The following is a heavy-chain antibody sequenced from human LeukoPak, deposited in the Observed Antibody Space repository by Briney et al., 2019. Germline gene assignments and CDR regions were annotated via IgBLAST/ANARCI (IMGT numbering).Heavy chain of an antibody. V-gene: IGHV3-48*03. CDR2: ISSSGSTI. J-gene: IGHJ4*02. Sequence: GGSLRLSCAASGLTFSSYEMNWVRQAPGKGLEWVSYISSSGSTIYYADSVKGRFTISRDNAKNSLYLQMNSLRAEDTALYYCARVGRGEYYDILTGYYYYFDYWGQGTLVTVSS. CDR1: GLTFSSYE. CDR3: ARVGRGEYYDILTGYYYYFDY. D-gene: IGHD3-9*01.